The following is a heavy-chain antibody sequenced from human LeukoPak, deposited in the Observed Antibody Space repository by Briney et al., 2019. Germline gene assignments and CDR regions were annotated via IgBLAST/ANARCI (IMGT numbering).Heavy chain of an antibody. CDR3: AKGPNNIDYRAFDI. V-gene: IGHV3-23*01. D-gene: IGHD4-11*01. J-gene: IGHJ3*02. CDR2: LAYDGAA. CDR1: GFTFSSID. Sequence: GGFLRLSCAASGFTFSSIDMSWVRQAPGKGLEWVSSLAYDGAAWYVDSVKGRFTISRDTSKNTLFLKMNSLRAEDTAVYYCAKGPNNIDYRAFDIWGQGTMVTVSS.